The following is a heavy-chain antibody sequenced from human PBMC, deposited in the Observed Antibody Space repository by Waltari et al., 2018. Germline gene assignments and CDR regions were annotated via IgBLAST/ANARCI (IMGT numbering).Heavy chain of an antibody. V-gene: IGHV4-39*01. J-gene: IGHJ4*02. CDR3: ARQNYGSGSY. D-gene: IGHD3-10*01. CDR2: IYYSEST. Sequence: QLQLQASGPGLVKPSETLSLTCTVSGGSISSSHYHWGWIRQPPGKGLEWIGNIYYSESTYYNPSLKSRVIISVDTSKNQFSLKLSSVTAADTAVYYCARQNYGSGSYWGQGTLVTVSS. CDR1: GGSISSSHYH.